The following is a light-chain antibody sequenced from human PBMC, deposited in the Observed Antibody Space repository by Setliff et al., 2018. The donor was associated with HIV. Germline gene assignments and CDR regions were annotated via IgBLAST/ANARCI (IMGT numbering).Light chain of an antibody. J-gene: IGLJ1*01. V-gene: IGLV2-14*01. CDR2: EVS. Sequence: QSALTQPASVSGSPGQSITISCTGTSSDVGGYKYVYWYQQHPGKAPKLMIYEVSNRLSGISNRFSGSKSGNTASLTISGLQAEDEADYYCSSYTSSSTRVFGTGTKVTVL. CDR1: SSDVGGYKY. CDR3: SSYTSSSTRV.